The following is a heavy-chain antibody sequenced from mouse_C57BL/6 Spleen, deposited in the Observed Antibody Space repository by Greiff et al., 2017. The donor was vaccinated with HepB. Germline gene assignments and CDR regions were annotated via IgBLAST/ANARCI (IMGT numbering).Heavy chain of an antibody. CDR1: GFNIKDYY. V-gene: IGHV14-2*01. J-gene: IGHJ2*01. Sequence: VQLQQSGAELVKPGASVKLSCTASGFNIKDYYMHWVKQRTEQGLEWIGRIDPEDGATKYAPKFQGKATITADTSSNTAYLQLSSLTSEDTAVYYCARRDGYYEGYFDYWGQGTTLTVSS. D-gene: IGHD2-3*01. CDR2: IDPEDGAT. CDR3: ARRDGYYEGYFDY.